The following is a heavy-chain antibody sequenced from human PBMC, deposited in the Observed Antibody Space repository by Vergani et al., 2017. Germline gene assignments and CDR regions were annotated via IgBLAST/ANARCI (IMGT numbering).Heavy chain of an antibody. Sequence: QVQLQESGPGLVKPSETLSLTCTVSGGSISSYYWSWIRQPPGKGLEWIGYIYYSGSTNYNPSLKSRVTISVDTSKNQFSLKLSSVTAADTAVYYCAGRPKYFDYWGQGTLVTVSS. CDR2: IYYSGST. CDR3: AGRPKYFDY. CDR1: GGSISSYY. J-gene: IGHJ4*02. V-gene: IGHV4-59*01.